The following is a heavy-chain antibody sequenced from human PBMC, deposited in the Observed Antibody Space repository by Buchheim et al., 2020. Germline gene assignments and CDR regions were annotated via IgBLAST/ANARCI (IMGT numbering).Heavy chain of an antibody. CDR1: GGSISRGGYY. CDR2: IYYSGST. Sequence: QVQLQESGPGLVKPSQTLSLTCTVSGGSISRGGYYWSWIRQHPGKGLEWIGYIYYSGSTYYNPSLKSRVTISVDTSKNQFSLKLSSVTAVDTAVYYCARIGYCSRGSSYGGAIMDVWGQGTT. D-gene: IGHD2-15*01. J-gene: IGHJ6*02. V-gene: IGHV4-31*03. CDR3: ARIGYCSRGSSYGGAIMDV.